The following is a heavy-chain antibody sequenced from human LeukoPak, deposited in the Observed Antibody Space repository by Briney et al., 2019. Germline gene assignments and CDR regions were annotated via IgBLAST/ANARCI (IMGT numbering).Heavy chain of an antibody. V-gene: IGHV3-30-3*01. J-gene: IGHJ5*02. D-gene: IGHD3-22*01. CDR2: ISYDGSNK. CDR1: GFTFSSYA. Sequence: PGRSLRLSCAASGFTFSSYAMHWVRQAPGKGLEWVAVISYDGSNKYYADSVKGRFTISRDNSKNTLYLQMNSLRAEDTAVYYCARESVSRITMIVVVSRPFDPWGQGTLVTVSS. CDR3: ARESVSRITMIVVVSRPFDP.